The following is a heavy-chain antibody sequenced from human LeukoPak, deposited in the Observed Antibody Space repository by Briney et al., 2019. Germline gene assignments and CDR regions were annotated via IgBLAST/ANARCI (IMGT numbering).Heavy chain of an antibody. Sequence: GGSLRLSCAASGFTFSVSAMHWVRQASGKGLEWVGRIRSKANSYATAYAASVKGRFTISRDDSKNTAYLQMNSLKTEDTAVYYCTVPDYDILTGYRFDPWGQGTLVTVSS. CDR2: IRSKANSYAT. CDR1: GFTFSVSA. V-gene: IGHV3-73*01. D-gene: IGHD3-9*01. J-gene: IGHJ5*02. CDR3: TVPDYDILTGYRFDP.